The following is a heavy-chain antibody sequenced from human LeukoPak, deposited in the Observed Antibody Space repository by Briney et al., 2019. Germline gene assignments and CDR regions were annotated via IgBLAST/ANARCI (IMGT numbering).Heavy chain of an antibody. J-gene: IGHJ4*01. D-gene: IGHD6-19*01. V-gene: IGHV3-74*01. Sequence: GGSLRLSCAASGFTFSRYWMHWVRQAPGKGLVWVSRINSDGSYTGYADSVKGRFTISRDNAKNTVYLQMNSLRAEDTAVYYCARPGIAVTGDYWGQGILVTVSS. CDR3: ARPGIAVTGDY. CDR2: INSDGSYT. CDR1: GFTFSRYW.